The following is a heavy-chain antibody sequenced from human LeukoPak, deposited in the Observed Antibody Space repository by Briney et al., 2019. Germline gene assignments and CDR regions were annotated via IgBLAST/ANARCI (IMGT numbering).Heavy chain of an antibody. Sequence: GGSLRLSCAASGFTFSDYGMSWVRQAPGKGLEWVSAISGTGGSTYYADSGKGRFTISRDNSKNTLYLQMHSLRAEDTAVYYCAKGVTMTVVVTPAFDYRGQGTLVTVSS. D-gene: IGHD3-22*01. CDR3: AKGVTMTVVVTPAFDY. CDR1: GFTFSDYG. V-gene: IGHV3-23*01. CDR2: ISGTGGST. J-gene: IGHJ4*02.